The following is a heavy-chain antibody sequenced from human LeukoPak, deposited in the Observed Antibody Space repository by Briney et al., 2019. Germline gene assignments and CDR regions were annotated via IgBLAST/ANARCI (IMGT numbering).Heavy chain of an antibody. Sequence: PGRSLRLSCAASGFTFSSYGMHWVRQAPGKGLEWVAVISYDGSNKYYADSVKGRFTISRDNSKNTLDLQMNSLGAEDTAVYYCAKGGAKGWNAYIDYWGQGTLVTVSS. CDR1: GFTFSSYG. V-gene: IGHV3-30*18. J-gene: IGHJ4*02. CDR2: ISYDGSNK. D-gene: IGHD1-1*01. CDR3: AKGGAKGWNAYIDY.